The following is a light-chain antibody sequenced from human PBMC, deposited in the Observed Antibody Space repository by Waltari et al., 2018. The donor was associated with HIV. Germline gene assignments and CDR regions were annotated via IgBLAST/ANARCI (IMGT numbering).Light chain of an antibody. J-gene: IGLJ3*02. Sequence: QSVLTQPPSASGTPGQRVVISCSGGTSNIGSNPINWYQSVPGAAPKLLIYNNYQRPAGVPARFSGSKSGTSASLAISGLQPEDEADFYCASWDDRLNAWLFGGGTKLTVL. CDR2: NNY. V-gene: IGLV1-44*01. CDR1: TSNIGSNP. CDR3: ASWDDRLNAWL.